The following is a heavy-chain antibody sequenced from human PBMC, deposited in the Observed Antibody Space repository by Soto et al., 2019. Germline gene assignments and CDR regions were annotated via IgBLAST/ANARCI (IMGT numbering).Heavy chain of an antibody. V-gene: IGHV1-3*01. D-gene: IGHD5-18*01. CDR3: ARSIQLWLEDYYYYGMDV. CDR1: GYTFTSYA. Sequence: QVQLVQSGAEVKKPGASVKVSCKASGYTFTSYAMHWVRQAPGQRLEWMGWNNAGNGNTKYSQKFQGRVTITRDTSASTAYMELSSLRAEDTAVYYCARSIQLWLEDYYYYGMDVWGQGTTVTVSS. J-gene: IGHJ6*02. CDR2: NNAGNGNT.